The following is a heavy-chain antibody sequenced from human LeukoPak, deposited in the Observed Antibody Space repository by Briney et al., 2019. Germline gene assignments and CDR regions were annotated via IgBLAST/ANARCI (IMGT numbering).Heavy chain of an antibody. V-gene: IGHV3-33*01. CDR3: ARDRSMSGWYIDL. J-gene: IGHJ2*01. CDR2: IWYDGSNK. Sequence: GRSLRLSCAASGFTFSSYGMHWVRQAPGKGLEWVAVIWYDGSNKYYPDSVQGRFTISRDNPKNTLYLQVNSLRAEDTAVYYCARDRSMSGWYIDLWGRGTLVTVSS. D-gene: IGHD2/OR15-2a*01. CDR1: GFTFSSYG.